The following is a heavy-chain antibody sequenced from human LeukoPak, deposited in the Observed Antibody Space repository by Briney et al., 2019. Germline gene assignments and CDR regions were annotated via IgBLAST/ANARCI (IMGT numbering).Heavy chain of an antibody. CDR1: GFTFSSYA. J-gene: IGHJ4*02. D-gene: IGHD3-22*01. Sequence: PGGSLRLSCAASGFTFSSYAMGWVRQAPGKGPDWVSFISGSGGHTYFADSVRGRFTISRDNSKNTLDLQMNSLKVGDTAVYYCAKFRYHSNDNNYLDFNYWGQGTLVTVSS. V-gene: IGHV3-23*01. CDR3: AKFRYHSNDNNYLDFNY. CDR2: ISGSGGHT.